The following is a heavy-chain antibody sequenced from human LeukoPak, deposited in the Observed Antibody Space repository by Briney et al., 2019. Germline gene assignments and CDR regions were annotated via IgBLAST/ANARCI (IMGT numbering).Heavy chain of an antibody. CDR3: AKANMDYGDYRIDY. V-gene: IGHV3-30*02. CDR2: IRYDGSNK. Sequence: GGSLRLSCSATGFTFSSYGMHWVRQAPGKGLEWVAFIRYDGSNKYYADSVKGRFTISRDNSKNTLYLQMNSLRAEDTAVYYCAKANMDYGDYRIDYWGQGTLVTVSS. D-gene: IGHD4-17*01. CDR1: GFTFSSYG. J-gene: IGHJ4*02.